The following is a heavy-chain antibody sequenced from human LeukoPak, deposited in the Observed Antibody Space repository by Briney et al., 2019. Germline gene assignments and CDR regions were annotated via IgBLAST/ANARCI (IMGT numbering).Heavy chain of an antibody. D-gene: IGHD3-16*01. Sequence: GGSLRLSCAASGFTFSSYGMHWVRHGPGKGLGWVSRINSDGSTTNYADSVKGRFNISRDNAKHTLYLQMNSLRAEDTAVYYCVRVDGGYWGQGTLVTVSS. V-gene: IGHV3-74*01. CDR2: INSDGSTT. CDR1: GFTFSSYG. J-gene: IGHJ4*02. CDR3: VRVDGGY.